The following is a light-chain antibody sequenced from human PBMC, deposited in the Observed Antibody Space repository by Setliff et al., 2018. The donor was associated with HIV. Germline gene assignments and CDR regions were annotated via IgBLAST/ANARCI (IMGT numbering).Light chain of an antibody. CDR2: EGR. CDR1: SSGVGGYRY. CDR3: SSYAITNTLP. Sequence: QSALTQPASVSGSPGQSITISCTGTSSGVGGYRYVSWYQQHPGKAPKLIIYEGRNRPSGVSNRFSGSKSGNTASLTISGLQAEDEADYYCSSYAITNTLPFGTGTKVTVL. J-gene: IGLJ1*01. V-gene: IGLV2-14*01.